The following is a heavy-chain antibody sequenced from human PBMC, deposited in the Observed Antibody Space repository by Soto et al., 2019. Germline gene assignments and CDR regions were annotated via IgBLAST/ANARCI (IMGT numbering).Heavy chain of an antibody. CDR3: ATSLEPRCPGWGGPYEY. D-gene: IGHD3-16*01. J-gene: IGHJ4*02. CDR1: GLTLSSYC. CDR2: ISTSGTI. V-gene: IGHV3-48*01. Sequence: EVQVVESGGGLIQPGGSLRVSCVASGLTLSSYCMQWVRQAPGKGLEWIAYISTSGTIYYADSVRGRITISRDNAKNSLYLQMNSLRAEDAAAYYCATSLEPRCPGWGGPYEYWGQGTLVTVSS.